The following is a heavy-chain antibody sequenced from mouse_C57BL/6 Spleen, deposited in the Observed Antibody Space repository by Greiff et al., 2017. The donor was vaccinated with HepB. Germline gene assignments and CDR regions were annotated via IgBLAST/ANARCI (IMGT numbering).Heavy chain of an antibody. J-gene: IGHJ3*01. V-gene: IGHV2-2*01. Sequence: VQGVESGPGLVQPSQSLSITCTVSGFSLTSYGVHWVRQSPGKGLEWLGVIWSGGSTDYNAAFISRLSISKDNSKSQVFFKMNSLQADDTAIYYCAKTYYSNYFFAYWGQGTLVTVSA. D-gene: IGHD2-5*01. CDR2: IWSGGST. CDR3: AKTYYSNYFFAY. CDR1: GFSLTSYG.